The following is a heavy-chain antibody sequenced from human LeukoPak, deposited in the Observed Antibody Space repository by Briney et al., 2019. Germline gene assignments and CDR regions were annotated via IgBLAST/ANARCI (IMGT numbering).Heavy chain of an antibody. CDR3: ARGIFTVNDY. V-gene: IGHV4-30-2*01. D-gene: IGHD4-17*01. J-gene: IGHJ4*02. Sequence: PSETLSLTCAVSGGSISSGGYSWSWIRQPPGKGLEWIGYIYHSGSTYYNPSLKSRVTISVDRSKNQFSLKLSSVTAADTAVYYCARGIFTVNDYWGQGTLVTVSS. CDR1: GGSISSGGYS. CDR2: IYHSGST.